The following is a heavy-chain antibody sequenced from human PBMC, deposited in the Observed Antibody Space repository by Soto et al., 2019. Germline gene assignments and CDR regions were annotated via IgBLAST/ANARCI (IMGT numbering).Heavy chain of an antibody. D-gene: IGHD3-9*01. CDR1: GFSLSTSGVG. J-gene: IGHJ4*02. Sequence: SGPTLVNPTQTLTLTCTFSGFSLSTSGVGVGWIRQPPGKALEWLAVIYWDDSKYYSPSLRSRLTITKDTSKNQVVLTMTNMDPMDTGTYYCAHKGPEDWPLDYWGQGTLVTVSS. CDR2: IYWDDSK. CDR3: AHKGPEDWPLDY. V-gene: IGHV2-5*02.